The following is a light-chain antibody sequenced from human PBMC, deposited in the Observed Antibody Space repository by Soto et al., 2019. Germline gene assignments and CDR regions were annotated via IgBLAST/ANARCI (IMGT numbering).Light chain of an antibody. J-gene: IGKJ4*01. CDR3: QQFGTSPRT. CDR2: DAS. V-gene: IGKV3D-20*01. Sequence: EIVSTQSPALLSVSPGQRATLSCGASQTVASNNLAWYQLKPGLAPRLLIFDASYRATGIPDRFSGSVSGTVFTLTISRLEPEDSAVYYCQQFGTSPRTFGGGTQVEIK. CDR1: QTVASNN.